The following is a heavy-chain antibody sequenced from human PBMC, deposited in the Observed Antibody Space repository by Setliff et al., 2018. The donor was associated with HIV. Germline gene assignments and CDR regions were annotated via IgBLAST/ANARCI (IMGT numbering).Heavy chain of an antibody. CDR1: GGSFSGYY. CDR2: IDHSGST. J-gene: IGHJ3*01. Sequence: PSETLSLTCAVYGGSFSGYYWTWIRQPPGKGLEWIGEIDHSGSTNYNPSLKSRITISVDTSKNQFSLKLTSVTAADTTVYYCARGRGPMGGDAFDVWGRGTMVTVS. V-gene: IGHV4-34*01. D-gene: IGHD3-10*01. CDR3: ARGRGPMGGDAFDV.